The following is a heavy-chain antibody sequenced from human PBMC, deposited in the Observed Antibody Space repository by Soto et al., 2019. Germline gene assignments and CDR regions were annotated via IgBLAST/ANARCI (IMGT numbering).Heavy chain of an antibody. D-gene: IGHD2-8*01. V-gene: IGHV1-69*06. CDR2: IIAIFNST. Sequence: ASVKVSCKVSGSRFSNYVSSWVRQAPGHGLEWLGRIIAIFNSTKYGQNLQCRGTITADKSTSTAALELSSLNSDDTAVYYCAREGRGKKAGDNGLVSLGYWRQETLVTVSS. CDR1: GSRFSNYV. J-gene: IGHJ4*02. CDR3: AREGRGKKAGDNGLVSLGY.